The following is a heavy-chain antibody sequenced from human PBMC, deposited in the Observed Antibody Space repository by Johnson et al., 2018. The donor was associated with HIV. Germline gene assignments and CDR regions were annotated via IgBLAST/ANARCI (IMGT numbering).Heavy chain of an antibody. CDR2: ISYDGSNK. V-gene: IGHV3-30*18. J-gene: IGHJ3*02. CDR1: AFAFSSYV. CDR3: AKSGFSGSYQGAYDI. D-gene: IGHD1-26*01. Sequence: QVQLVESGGGVVQPGRSLRLSCAASAFAFSSYVMHWVRQAPGKGLEWVAVISYDGSNKYYADSVKGRFTISRDNSKNTLYLQMNSLRAEDTAVYYCAKSGFSGSYQGAYDIWGQGTMVTVSS.